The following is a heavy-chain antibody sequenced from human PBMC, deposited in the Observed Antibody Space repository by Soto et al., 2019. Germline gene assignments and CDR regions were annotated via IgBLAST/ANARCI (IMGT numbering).Heavy chain of an antibody. CDR2: IYYSGST. J-gene: IGHJ6*02. V-gene: IGHV4-59*01. D-gene: IGHD5-18*01. CDR3: ARHKLQLKGGMDV. CDR1: GGSISSYY. Sequence: SETLSLTCTVSGGSISSYYWSWIRQPPGKGLEWIGCIYYSGSTNYNPSLKSRVTISVDTSKNQFSLKLSSVTAADTAVYYCARHKLQLKGGMDVWGQGTTVTVSS.